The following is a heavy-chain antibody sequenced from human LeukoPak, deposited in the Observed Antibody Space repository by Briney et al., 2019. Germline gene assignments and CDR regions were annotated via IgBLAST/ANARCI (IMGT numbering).Heavy chain of an antibody. CDR1: VYNFTAYY. D-gene: IGHD3-10*01. V-gene: IGHV1-2*02. Sequence: GASVKVSCKASVYNFTAYYIHWVRQAPGQGLEWMGWINPNSGDTNYAQKFQGGVTLTRDTSITTAYMELSRLRYDDTAVYYCARVSGLNFRWFDPWGQGTLVTVSS. J-gene: IGHJ5*02. CDR2: INPNSGDT. CDR3: ARVSGLNFRWFDP.